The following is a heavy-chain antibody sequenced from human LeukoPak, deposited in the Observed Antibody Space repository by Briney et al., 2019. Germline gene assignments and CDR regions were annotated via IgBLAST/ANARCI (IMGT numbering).Heavy chain of an antibody. V-gene: IGHV3-74*01. CDR2: IESDGRTT. J-gene: IGHJ4*02. D-gene: IGHD3-10*01. CDR1: GFTFSYYY. Sequence: GGSLGLSCAASGFTFSYYYMHWVRQVPGKGLVWVSHIESDGRTTSYADSVKGRFTISRDNSKNTLYLQMNSLRAEDTAVYYCARDLTVWFGEFGYWGQGTLVTVSS. CDR3: ARDLTVWFGEFGY.